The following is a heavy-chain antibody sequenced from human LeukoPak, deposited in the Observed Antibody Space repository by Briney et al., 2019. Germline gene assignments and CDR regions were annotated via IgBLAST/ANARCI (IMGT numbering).Heavy chain of an antibody. J-gene: IGHJ6*04. Sequence: GRSLRLSCTASGFPFSGNAMHWVRQAPGKGLEWVSYISSSSSTIYYADSVKGRFTISRDNAKNSLYLQMNSLRAEDTAVYYCARIDFWMGMDVWGKGTTVTVSS. V-gene: IGHV3-48*04. D-gene: IGHD3-3*01. CDR1: GFPFSGNA. CDR3: ARIDFWMGMDV. CDR2: ISSSSSTI.